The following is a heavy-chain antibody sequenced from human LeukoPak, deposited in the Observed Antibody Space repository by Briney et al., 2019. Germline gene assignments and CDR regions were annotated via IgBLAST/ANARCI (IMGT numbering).Heavy chain of an antibody. D-gene: IGHD3-9*01. J-gene: IGHJ5*02. CDR1: GGSFSGYY. CDR3: ARRDYDILTGYYWFDP. CDR2: INHSEST. Sequence: PSEPLSLTCAVYGGSFSGYYWSWIRQPPGKGLEWIGEINHSESTNYNPSLKSRVTISIDTSKNQFSLKLSSVTAADTAVYYCARRDYDILTGYYWFDPWGQGTLVTVSS. V-gene: IGHV4-34*01.